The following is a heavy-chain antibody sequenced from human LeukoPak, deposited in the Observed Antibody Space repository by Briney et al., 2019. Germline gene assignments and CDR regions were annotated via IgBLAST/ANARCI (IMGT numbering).Heavy chain of an antibody. CDR3: ARDLERGYSGYDLFY. J-gene: IGHJ4*02. CDR2: INPNSGGT. Sequence: GASVKVSCKASGYTFTGYYMHWVRQAPGQGLEWMGWINPNSGGTNYAQKFQGRVTMTRDTSISTAYMELSRLRSDDTAVYYCARDLERGYSGYDLFYWGQGTLVTVSS. CDR1: GYTFTGYY. V-gene: IGHV1-2*02. D-gene: IGHD5-12*01.